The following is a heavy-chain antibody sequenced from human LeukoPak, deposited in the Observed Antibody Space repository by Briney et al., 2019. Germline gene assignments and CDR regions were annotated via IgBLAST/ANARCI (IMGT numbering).Heavy chain of an antibody. CDR2: INGRGGST. Sequence: GGSLRLSCAASGFTFTSYAMSWVRQAPGKGLEGVSAINGRGGSTFSSDSVKGRFTISRDSSKNTLYLQMNSLRAEDTAIYYCAKDTAAGPPYTDYWGQGTLVTASS. CDR3: AKDTAAGPPYTDY. CDR1: GFTFTSYA. J-gene: IGHJ4*02. D-gene: IGHD6-13*01. V-gene: IGHV3-23*01.